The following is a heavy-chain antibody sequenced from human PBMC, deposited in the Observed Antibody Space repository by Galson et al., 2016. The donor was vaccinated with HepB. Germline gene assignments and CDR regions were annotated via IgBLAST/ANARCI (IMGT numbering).Heavy chain of an antibody. CDR2: INHSGST. V-gene: IGHV4-34*01. D-gene: IGHD3-10*01. J-gene: IGHJ5*01. CDR1: GGSFSGYY. CDR3: AREEEGSGNYNWFDS. Sequence: ETLSLTCAVYGGSFSGYYWSWIRQPPGKGLEWIGEINHSGSTNYNTSLKSRVTISVDTSKNQSSLKLTSVTAADTAAYYCAREEEGSGNYNWFDSWGQGALVTVSS.